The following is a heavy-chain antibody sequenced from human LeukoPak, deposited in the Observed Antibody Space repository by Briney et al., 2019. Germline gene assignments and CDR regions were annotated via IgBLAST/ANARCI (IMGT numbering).Heavy chain of an antibody. V-gene: IGHV1-58*02. D-gene: IGHD3-10*01. Sequence: GASVTVSCKASGFTFSSPTIQWVRQARGQRLEWIGWIVVGSGYTSYAQKFQERVSITRDMSTSTAYMELSSLRSEDTAVYYCAMVRGLTDPLDYWGQGTLVTVSS. CDR1: GFTFSSPT. CDR2: IVVGSGYT. CDR3: AMVRGLTDPLDY. J-gene: IGHJ4*02.